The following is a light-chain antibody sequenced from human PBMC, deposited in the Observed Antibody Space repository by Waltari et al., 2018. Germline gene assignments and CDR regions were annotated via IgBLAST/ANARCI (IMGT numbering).Light chain of an antibody. CDR3: QQYYSSPPT. Sequence: DIVMTQSPDYLAVSLGERATLNCKASQSILYSSKNKNYLAWYQQKPGQAPTLLIYWASTRESGVPDRFSGSGSGTDFTLTISSLQAEDVAVYHCQQYYSSPPTFGQGTKLEIK. CDR1: QSILYSSKNKNY. CDR2: WAS. J-gene: IGKJ2*01. V-gene: IGKV4-1*01.